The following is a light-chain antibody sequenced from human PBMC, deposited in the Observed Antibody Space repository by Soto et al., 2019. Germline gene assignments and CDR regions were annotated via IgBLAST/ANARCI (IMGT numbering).Light chain of an antibody. CDR3: QQYSSYSNT. Sequence: DIQMTQSPSTLSASVREKDTNTCRASQSISSWLAWYQQKPGRAPKLLIQRASSLESGVPSRFSGSESGTEFTLTISSLQPDDSASYYCQQYSSYSNTFGQGTKV. CDR2: RAS. V-gene: IGKV1-5*03. J-gene: IGKJ1*01. CDR1: QSISSW.